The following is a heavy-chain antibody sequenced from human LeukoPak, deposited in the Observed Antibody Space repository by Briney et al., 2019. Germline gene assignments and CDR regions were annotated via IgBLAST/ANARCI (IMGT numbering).Heavy chain of an antibody. V-gene: IGHV1-3*01. CDR1: GYTFTSYA. J-gene: IGHJ4*02. Sequence: GASVKVSCKASGYTFTSYAMHWVRQAPGQRLEWMGWINAGNGNTKYSQKFQGRVTITRDTSASTAYMELSSLRSEDTAVYYCARAPTITIFGVVTLNLDYWGQGTLVTVSS. CDR2: INAGNGNT. D-gene: IGHD3-3*01. CDR3: ARAPTITIFGVVTLNLDY.